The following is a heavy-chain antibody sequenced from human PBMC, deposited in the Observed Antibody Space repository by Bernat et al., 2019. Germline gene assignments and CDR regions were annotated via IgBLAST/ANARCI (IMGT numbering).Heavy chain of an antibody. CDR2: IRSKANSYAT. CDR3: TGGSLYYFDY. CDR1: GFTFSGSA. J-gene: IGHJ4*02. Sequence: EVQLVESGGGLVQPGGSLKLSCAASGFTFSGSAMHWFRQASGKGLEWVGRIRSKANSYATAYAASVKGRFTISRDDSKNTAYLQMNSLKTEDTAVYYCTGGSLYYFDYWGQGTLVTVSS. D-gene: IGHD3-16*01. V-gene: IGHV3-73*01.